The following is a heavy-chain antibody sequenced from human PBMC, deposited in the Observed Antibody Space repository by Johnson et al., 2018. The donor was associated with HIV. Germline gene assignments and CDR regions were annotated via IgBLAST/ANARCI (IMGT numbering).Heavy chain of an antibody. CDR1: GFTFSSYA. CDR3: AKGWDPMTTVNTFAFDI. J-gene: IGHJ3*02. Sequence: QVQLVESGGGVVQPGRSLRLSCAASGFTFSSYAMHWVRQAPGKGLEWVAAISYDGSNNYYADSVQGRFTISRDNSKTTLYLKMNPLRAGDTAVYYCAKGWDPMTTVNTFAFDIWGQGTMVTVSS. CDR2: ISYDGSNN. D-gene: IGHD4-11*01. V-gene: IGHV3-30*04.